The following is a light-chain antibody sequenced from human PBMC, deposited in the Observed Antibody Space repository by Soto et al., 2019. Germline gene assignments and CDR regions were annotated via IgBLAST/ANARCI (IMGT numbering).Light chain of an antibody. J-gene: IGLJ3*02. CDR2: EVS. V-gene: IGLV2-14*01. Sequence: QSVLTQPASVSGSPGQSVTISCTGTSSDVGGYHYVSWYQQHPGKAPKLMIYEVSKRPSGVSNRFSGSRSGNTASLTISGLQAEDEADYYCSSYTSSSTPVFGGGTKVTVL. CDR3: SSYTSSSTPV. CDR1: SSDVGGYHY.